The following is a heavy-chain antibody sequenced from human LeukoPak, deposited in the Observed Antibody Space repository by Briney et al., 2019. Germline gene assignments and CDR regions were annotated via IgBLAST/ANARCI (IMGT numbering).Heavy chain of an antibody. CDR1: GFTFTRYG. CDR3: AKGSFYCTSSTCPQYYYYMDV. D-gene: IGHD2/OR15-2a*01. CDR2: VRYDGSEK. Sequence: GGSLTLSCAASGFTFTRYGMHWVRQAPGKGLEWVAFVRYDGSEKYYADSVKGRFTISRDDSRNTVFLQMNSLTAEDTAVYYCAKGSFYCTSSTCPQYYYYMDVWGTGTTVTVSS. V-gene: IGHV3-30*02. J-gene: IGHJ6*03.